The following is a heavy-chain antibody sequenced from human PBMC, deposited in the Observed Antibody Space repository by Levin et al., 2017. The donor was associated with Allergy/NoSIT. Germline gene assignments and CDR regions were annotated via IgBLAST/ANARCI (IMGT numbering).Heavy chain of an antibody. D-gene: IGHD3-22*01. Sequence: SETLSLTCTVSGGSISSYYWSWIRQPPGKGLEWIGYIYYSGSTNYNPSLKSRVTISVDTSKNQFSLKLSSVTAADTAVYYCARTPLHYDSSGYYKGNDAFDIWGQGTMVTVSS. CDR2: IYYSGST. CDR3: ARTPLHYDSSGYYKGNDAFDI. CDR1: GGSISSYY. J-gene: IGHJ3*02. V-gene: IGHV4-59*01.